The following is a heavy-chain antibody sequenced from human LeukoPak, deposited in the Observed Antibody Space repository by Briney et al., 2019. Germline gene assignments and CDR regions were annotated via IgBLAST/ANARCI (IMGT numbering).Heavy chain of an antibody. CDR2: ISASGGST. V-gene: IGHV3-23*01. D-gene: IGHD3-10*02. Sequence: PGGSLRLSCVASGFTFSNFAMSWIRQGPGKGLEWVSTISASGGSTHYADSVEGRFTTSRDNSKNMVYLQMSSLRAGDTAVYYCAKTFLRTPVRTDAYDVWGPGTMVTVSS. CDR3: AKTFLRTPVRTDAYDV. CDR1: GFTFSNFA. J-gene: IGHJ3*01.